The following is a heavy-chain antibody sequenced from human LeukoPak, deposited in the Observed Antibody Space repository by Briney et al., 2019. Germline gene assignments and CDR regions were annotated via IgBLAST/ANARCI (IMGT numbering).Heavy chain of an antibody. D-gene: IGHD6-19*01. V-gene: IGHV3-30-3*01. J-gene: IGHJ4*02. Sequence: PGGSLRLSCAASGFTFSSYAMHWVRQVPGKGLEWVAVISYDGSNKYYADSVKGRFTISRDNSKNTLYLQMNSLRAEDTAVYYCARDLFQQWLAPRFVYWGQGTLVTVSS. CDR1: GFTFSSYA. CDR3: ARDLFQQWLAPRFVY. CDR2: ISYDGSNK.